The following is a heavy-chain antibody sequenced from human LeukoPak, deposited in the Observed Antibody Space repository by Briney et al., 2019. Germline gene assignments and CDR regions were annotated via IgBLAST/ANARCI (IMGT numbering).Heavy chain of an antibody. V-gene: IGHV3-33*08. J-gene: IGHJ4*02. D-gene: IGHD6-13*01. Sequence: PGGSLRLSCAASGFNFNNYWMSWLRQAPGKGLEWVAIIYYDGSSKYYADSVKGRFTISRDNSKNTLYLQMNSLTAEDTALYYCASGRRAATGAGYYFDYWGQGTLVTVSS. CDR3: ASGRRAATGAGYYFDY. CDR2: IYYDGSSK. CDR1: GFNFNNYW.